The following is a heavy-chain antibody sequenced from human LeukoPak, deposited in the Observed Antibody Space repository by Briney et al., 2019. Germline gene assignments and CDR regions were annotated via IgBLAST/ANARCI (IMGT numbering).Heavy chain of an antibody. CDR2: IYTSGST. CDR1: GGSISSGSYY. J-gene: IGHJ5*02. Sequence: SETLSLTCTVSGGSISSGSYYWCWIRQPAGKGLEWIGRIYTSGSTNYNPSLKSRVTISVDTSKNQFSLKLSSVTAADTAVYYCARVTGYSSTWGQGTLVTVSS. D-gene: IGHD6-19*01. CDR3: ARVTGYSST. V-gene: IGHV4-61*02.